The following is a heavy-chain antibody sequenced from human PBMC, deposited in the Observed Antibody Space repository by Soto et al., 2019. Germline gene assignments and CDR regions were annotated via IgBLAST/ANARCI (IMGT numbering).Heavy chain of an antibody. Sequence: SETLSLTCTVSGGSISSCSYYWGRNRQPPGKGLEGIGSICYSGNSNHNPSLKSRVTISVDTSKNQFSLKLSSVTAADTAVYYCARVYGSGGIDYWGQGTLVTVSS. CDR3: ARVYGSGGIDY. V-gene: IGHV4-39*07. CDR1: GGSISSCSYY. D-gene: IGHD3-10*01. J-gene: IGHJ4*02. CDR2: ICYSGNS.